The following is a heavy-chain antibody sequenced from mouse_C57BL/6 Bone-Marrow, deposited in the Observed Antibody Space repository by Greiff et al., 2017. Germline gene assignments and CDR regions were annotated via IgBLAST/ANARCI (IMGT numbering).Heavy chain of an antibody. CDR1: GYTFTSYW. CDR2: IDPSDSYT. J-gene: IGHJ1*03. CDR3: ARGDYYGSSYRYFDV. V-gene: IGHV1-59*01. D-gene: IGHD1-1*01. Sequence: QVQLKQPGAELVRPGTSVKLSCKASGYTFTSYWLHWVKQRPGQGLEWIGVIDPSDSYTNYNQKFKGKATLTVDTSSSTAYMQLSSLKSEDSAVYYGARGDYYGSSYRYFDVWGTGTTVTVSS.